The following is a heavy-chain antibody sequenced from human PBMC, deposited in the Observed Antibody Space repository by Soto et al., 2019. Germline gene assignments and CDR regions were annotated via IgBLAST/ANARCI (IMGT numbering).Heavy chain of an antibody. CDR2: ISGSGGST. V-gene: IGHV3-23*01. Sequence: GGSLRLSCAASGFTFSSYAMSWVRQAPGKGLEWVSAISGSGGSTYYADSVKGRFTISRDNSKNTLYLQMNSLRAEDTAVYYCAKDVIPRRYDFCSGYSGSLGAYMDVWGKGTTVTLSS. D-gene: IGHD3-3*01. CDR3: AKDVIPRRYDFCSGYSGSLGAYMDV. J-gene: IGHJ6*03. CDR1: GFTFSSYA.